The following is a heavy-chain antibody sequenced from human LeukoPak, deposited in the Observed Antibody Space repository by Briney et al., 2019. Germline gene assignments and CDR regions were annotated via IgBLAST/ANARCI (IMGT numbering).Heavy chain of an antibody. CDR2: IYTSGST. CDR1: GGSISSYY. CDR3: ARLIAEVGGGTNYFDT. D-gene: IGHD2-21*01. V-gene: IGHV4-4*07. Sequence: PSETLSLTCTVSGGSISSYYWSWIRQPAGKGLEWIGRIYTSGSTNYNPSLKSRVIMSLDASKNQFSLSLRSVTAADTAVYYCARLIAEVGGGTNYFDTWGQGTLVTVSS. J-gene: IGHJ4*02.